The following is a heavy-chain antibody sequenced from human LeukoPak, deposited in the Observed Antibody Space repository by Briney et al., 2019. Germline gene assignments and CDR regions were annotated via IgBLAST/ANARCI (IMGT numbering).Heavy chain of an antibody. CDR1: GGAISSGGYY. CDR2: IYYSGST. J-gene: IGHJ3*02. Sequence: SQTLSLTCTVSGGAISSGGYYWSWIRQHPGKGLEWIGYIYYSGSTYYNPSLKSRVTISVDTSKNQFSLKLSSVTAADTAVYYCARGSLTYYDSSGYYYRAFDIWGQGTMVTVSS. V-gene: IGHV4-31*03. CDR3: ARGSLTYYDSSGYYYRAFDI. D-gene: IGHD3-22*01.